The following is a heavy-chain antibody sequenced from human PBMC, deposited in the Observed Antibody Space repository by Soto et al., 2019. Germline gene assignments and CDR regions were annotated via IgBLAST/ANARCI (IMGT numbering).Heavy chain of an antibody. V-gene: IGHV5-51*01. CDR1: GYSFTSYW. CDR2: IYPGDSDT. CDR3: ARHPHFGVAQYYSYYYGMDV. D-gene: IGHD3-3*01. J-gene: IGHJ6*02. Sequence: GESLKISCKGSGYSFTSYWIGWVRQMPGKGLEWMGIIYPGDSDTRYSPSFQGQVTISADKSISTAYLQWSSLKASDTAMYYCARHPHFGVAQYYSYYYGMDVWRQGTTVTVSS.